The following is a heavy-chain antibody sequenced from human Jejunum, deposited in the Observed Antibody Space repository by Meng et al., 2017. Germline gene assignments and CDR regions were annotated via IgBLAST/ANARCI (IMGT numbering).Heavy chain of an antibody. CDR3: ARNGAYSADH. D-gene: IGHD2-15*01. CDR1: GASISSGYW. J-gene: IGHJ4*02. Sequence: QVRLRWSGPGLLEPSGTLSLTCAVSGASISSGYWWSWVRQPPGKGLEWIGEIHHGGDTNYNPSLKSRVTISVDKSNNQYSLRLTSVTAADTAMYYCARNGAYSADHWGQGTLVTVSS. V-gene: IGHV4-4*02. CDR2: IHHGGDT.